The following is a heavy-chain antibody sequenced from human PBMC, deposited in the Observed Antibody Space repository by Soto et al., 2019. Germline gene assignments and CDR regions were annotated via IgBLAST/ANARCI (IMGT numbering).Heavy chain of an antibody. CDR2: IYYSGST. CDR3: ARHLGPFARYFARGLSLFDY. J-gene: IGHJ4*02. CDR1: GGSISSSSYY. V-gene: IGHV4-39*01. D-gene: IGHD3-9*01. Sequence: SETLSLTCTVSGGSISSSSYYWGWIRQPPGKGLGWIGSIYYSGSTYYNPSLKSRVTIYVDTSKNQFSLKLSSVTAADTAVYYCARHLGPFARYFARGLSLFDYWGQGTLLTASS.